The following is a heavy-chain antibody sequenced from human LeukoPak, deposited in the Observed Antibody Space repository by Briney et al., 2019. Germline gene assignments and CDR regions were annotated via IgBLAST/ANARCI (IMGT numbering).Heavy chain of an antibody. V-gene: IGHV4-59*01. CDR2: IYYSGST. Sequence: SETLSLTCTVSGGPISSYYWSWIRQPPGKGLEWIGYIYYSGSTNYNPSLKSRVTISVDTSKNQFSLKLSSVTAADTAVYYCARGQQQLQVYYYYMDVWGKGTTVTVSS. CDR3: ARGQQQLQVYYYYMDV. J-gene: IGHJ6*03. D-gene: IGHD6-13*01. CDR1: GGPISSYY.